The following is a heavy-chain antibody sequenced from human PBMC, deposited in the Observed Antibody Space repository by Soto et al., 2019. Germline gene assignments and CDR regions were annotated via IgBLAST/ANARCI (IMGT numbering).Heavy chain of an antibody. CDR2: INHSGST. CDR3: ARGRGGRGYGCGGSCSTWCRPFDY. CDR1: GGSFSGYY. Sequence: QVQLQQWGAGLLKPSETLSLTCAVYGGSFSGYYWSWIRQPPGKGLEWIGEINHSGSTNYNPFLKSRVTISVDKSNYQFSLKLSSVTAAGTGVYYCARGRGGRGYGCGGSCSTWCRPFDYWGQGTLVTVSS. J-gene: IGHJ4*02. D-gene: IGHD2-15*01. V-gene: IGHV4-34*01.